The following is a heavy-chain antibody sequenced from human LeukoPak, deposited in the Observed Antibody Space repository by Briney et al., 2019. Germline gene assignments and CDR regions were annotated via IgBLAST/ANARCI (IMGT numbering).Heavy chain of an antibody. J-gene: IGHJ4*02. V-gene: IGHV3-23*01. CDR3: ARDGIQLPDTLDY. CDR1: GFTFNNYA. D-gene: IGHD1-1*01. CDR2: INGGDNGDNT. Sequence: PGGSLRLSCAASGFTFNNYAMTWVRQAPGKGRQGVSTINGGDNGDNTYYADSVKGRFTVSRDNSKNTVYLQMNSLRVEDTAVYYCARDGIQLPDTLDYWGLGTLVTVSS.